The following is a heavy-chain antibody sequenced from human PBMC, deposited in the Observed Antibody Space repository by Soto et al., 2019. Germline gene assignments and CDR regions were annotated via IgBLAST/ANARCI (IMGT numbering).Heavy chain of an antibody. V-gene: IGHV4-39*01. J-gene: IGHJ5*02. CDR3: ARQEITMVRAFNWFDP. D-gene: IGHD3-10*01. Sequence: QLQLQESGPGLVKPSETLSLTCTVSGGSISSSSYYWGWIRQPPGKGLERIGSIYYSGSTYYNPPLKSRVTISVDTSKNQFSLKLTSVTAADTAVYYCARQEITMVRAFNWFDPWGQGTLVTVSS. CDR2: IYYSGST. CDR1: GGSISSSSYY.